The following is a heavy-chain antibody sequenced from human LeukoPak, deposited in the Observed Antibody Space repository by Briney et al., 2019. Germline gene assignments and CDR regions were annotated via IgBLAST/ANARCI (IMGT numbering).Heavy chain of an antibody. D-gene: IGHD2-15*01. CDR1: GFTFSSYW. J-gene: IGHJ4*02. CDR2: IKQDGSEK. CDR3: AKGAATRFFDY. V-gene: IGHV3-7*03. Sequence: GGSLRLSCAASGFTFSSYWMSWVRQAPGKGLEWVANIKQDGSEKNYVDSVRGRFTISRDNSKNTLYLQMNSLRAEDTAVYFCAKGAATRFFDYWGQGTLVTVSS.